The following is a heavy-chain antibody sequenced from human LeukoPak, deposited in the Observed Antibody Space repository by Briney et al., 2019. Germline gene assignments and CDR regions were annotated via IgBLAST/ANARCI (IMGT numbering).Heavy chain of an antibody. V-gene: IGHV3-23*01. CDR1: GITFSTYG. CDR2: ISDSGGRT. CDR3: AKRGVVIRVILVGFHKEAYYFDS. J-gene: IGHJ4*02. D-gene: IGHD3-22*01. Sequence: GGSLSFSCAVSGITFSTYGMSWVRQAPGKGLEWFAGISDSGGRTTYADSVKGRFTISRDNPKNTLYLQMDSLRAEDTAVYFCAKRGVVIRVILVGFHKEAYYFDSWGQGALVTVSS.